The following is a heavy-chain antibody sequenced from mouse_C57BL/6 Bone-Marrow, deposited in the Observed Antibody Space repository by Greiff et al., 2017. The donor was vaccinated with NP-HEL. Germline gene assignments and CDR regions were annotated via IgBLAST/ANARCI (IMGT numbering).Heavy chain of an antibody. CDR1: GFTFSSYG. CDR2: ISSGGSYT. V-gene: IGHV5-6*01. Sequence: EVHLVESGGDLVKPGGSLKLSCAASGFTFSSYGMSWVRQTPDKRLEWVATISSGGSYTYYPDSVKGRFTISRDNAKNTLYLQMSSLKSEDTAMYYCARHIRGYFDYWGQGTTLTVSS. CDR3: ARHIRGYFDY. J-gene: IGHJ2*01.